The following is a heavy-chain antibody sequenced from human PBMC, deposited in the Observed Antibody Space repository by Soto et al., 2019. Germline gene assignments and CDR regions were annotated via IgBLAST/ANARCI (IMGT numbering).Heavy chain of an antibody. J-gene: IGHJ4*02. CDR3: ARDISSLRELTVGDY. V-gene: IGHV1-3*01. CDR2: INAGNGNT. CDR1: GYTFTSYA. D-gene: IGHD1-7*01. Sequence: GASVKVSCKASGYTFTSYAMHWVRQAPGQRLEWMGWINAGNGNTKYSQKFQGRVTITRDTSASTAYMELSSLRSEDTAVYYCARDISSLRELTVGDYWGQGTLVTVSS.